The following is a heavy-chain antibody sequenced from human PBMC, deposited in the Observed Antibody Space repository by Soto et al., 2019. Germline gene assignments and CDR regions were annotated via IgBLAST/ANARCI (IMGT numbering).Heavy chain of an antibody. CDR2: ISTSGGST. J-gene: IGHJ4*03. D-gene: IGHD2-15*01. CDR1: GFTFSTYA. V-gene: IGHV3-23*01. CDR3: AKNCGGGNCNFDY. Sequence: GGSLRLSCAASGFTFSTYAMSWVRQAPGKGLEWVSRISTSGGSTYYADSVKGRFTISRDNSKNTLFLQMNSLRAEDTAVYYCAKNCGGGNCNFDYWGQGTTVTVSS.